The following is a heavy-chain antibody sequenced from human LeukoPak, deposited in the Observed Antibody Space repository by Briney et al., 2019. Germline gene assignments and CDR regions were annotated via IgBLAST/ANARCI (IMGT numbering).Heavy chain of an antibody. D-gene: IGHD6-13*01. V-gene: IGHV3-7*01. J-gene: IGHJ4*02. CDR2: INQDGSEN. Sequence: GGSLRLSCAASGFTFSSYWMSWVRQSPGKGLEWVANINQDGSENHYVDSVKGRFTISRDNAKDSVFVQMNGLRVEDTAVYYCVRAGGSSWSDFWGQGTLVTVSS. CDR3: VRAGGSSWSDF. CDR1: GFTFSSYW.